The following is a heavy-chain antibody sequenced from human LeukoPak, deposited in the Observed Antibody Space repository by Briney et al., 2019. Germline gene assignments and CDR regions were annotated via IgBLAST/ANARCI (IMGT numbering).Heavy chain of an antibody. CDR2: INPNSGGT. Sequence: ASVTVSCKASGYTFTGYYMHWVRQAPGQGLGWMGWINPNSGGTNYAQKFQGRVTMTRDTSISTAYMELSRLRSDDTAVYYCARPQAIRVAATGYDYWGQGTLVTVSS. CDR1: GYTFTGYY. J-gene: IGHJ4*02. CDR3: ARPQAIRVAATGYDY. V-gene: IGHV1-2*02. D-gene: IGHD2-15*01.